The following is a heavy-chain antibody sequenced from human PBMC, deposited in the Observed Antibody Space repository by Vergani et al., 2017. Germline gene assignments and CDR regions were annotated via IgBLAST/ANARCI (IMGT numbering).Heavy chain of an antibody. V-gene: IGHV1-8*02. D-gene: IGHD2-2*01. Sequence: QVQLVQSGAEVKKPGASVKVSCKASGYTFTGYYMHWVRQAPGQGLEWMGWMNPNSGNTGYAQKFQGRVTMTRNTSISTAYMELSSLRSEDTAVYYCARGWWGYCSSTSCYQFGYWGQGTLVTVSS. CDR1: GYTFTGYY. CDR2: MNPNSGNT. CDR3: ARGWWGYCSSTSCYQFGY. J-gene: IGHJ4*02.